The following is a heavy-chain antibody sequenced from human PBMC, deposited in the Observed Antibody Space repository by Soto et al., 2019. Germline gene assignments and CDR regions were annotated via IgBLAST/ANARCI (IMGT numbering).Heavy chain of an antibody. CDR3: ARGSNDFWSGSDTHYYYYGMDV. Sequence: GASVKVSCKASGYTFTGYYMHWVRQAPGQGLEWMGWINPNSGGTNYAQKFQGWVTMTRDTSISTAYMELSRLRSDDTAVYYCARGSNDFWSGSDTHYYYYGMDVWGQGTTVTVSS. CDR1: GYTFTGYY. CDR2: INPNSGGT. V-gene: IGHV1-2*04. J-gene: IGHJ6*02. D-gene: IGHD3-3*01.